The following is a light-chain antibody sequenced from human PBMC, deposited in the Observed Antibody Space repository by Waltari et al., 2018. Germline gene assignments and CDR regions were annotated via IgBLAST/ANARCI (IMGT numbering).Light chain of an antibody. CDR2: AAS. CDR1: QGTNVY. J-gene: IGKJ4*02. V-gene: IGKV1-39*01. CDR3: QQSYSTRALT. Sequence: DIQMTQSPSSLSASAGASATITCRASQGTNVYLNCYQHKPWKAPKLLIYAASTLQNGVPSRFSGSGSETDFTLTISSLQPEDSAIYYCQQSYSTRALTFGGGTKVEI.